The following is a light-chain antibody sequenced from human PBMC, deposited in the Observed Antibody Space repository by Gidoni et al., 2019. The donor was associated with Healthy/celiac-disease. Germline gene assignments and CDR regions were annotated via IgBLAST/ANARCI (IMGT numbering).Light chain of an antibody. CDR2: GAS. CDR3: QQYGSSPART. CDR1: QSVSSSY. J-gene: IGKJ1*01. V-gene: IGKV3-20*01. Sequence: ELVLSQSPGLLSLSPGERATLSRRASQSVSSSYLAWYQQKPGQAPRLLIYGASSRATGIPDRFSGSGSGTDFTLTISRLEPEDFAVYYCQQYGSSPARTFGQGTKVEIK.